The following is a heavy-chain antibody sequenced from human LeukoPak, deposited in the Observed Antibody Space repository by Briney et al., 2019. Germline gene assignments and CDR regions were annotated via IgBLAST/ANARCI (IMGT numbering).Heavy chain of an antibody. V-gene: IGHV3-23*01. CDR3: AKDRYSSTWYYFDY. CDR1: GFTFSSYA. D-gene: IGHD6-13*01. CDR2: ISASGSST. Sequence: GGSLRLSCAASGFTFSSYAMSWVRQAPGKGLEWVSGISASGSSTYYADSVKGRFTISRDTSQNTLYLQMNSLRAEDTALYYCAKDRYSSTWYYFDYWGQGTLVTVSS. J-gene: IGHJ4*02.